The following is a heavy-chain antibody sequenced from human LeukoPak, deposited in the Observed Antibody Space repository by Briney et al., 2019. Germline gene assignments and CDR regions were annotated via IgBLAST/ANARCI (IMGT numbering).Heavy chain of an antibody. CDR2: IYYSGST. V-gene: IGHV4-59*01. J-gene: IGHJ6*03. CDR3: ARAGELLGSYYYYYYMDV. D-gene: IGHD1-26*01. Sequence: PSETLSLTCTVSGGSISSYYWSWNRQPPGKGLEWIGYIYYSGSTNYSPSLKSRVTISVDTSKNQFSLKLSSVTAADTAVYYCARAGELLGSYYYYYYMDVWGKGTTVTVSS. CDR1: GGSISSYY.